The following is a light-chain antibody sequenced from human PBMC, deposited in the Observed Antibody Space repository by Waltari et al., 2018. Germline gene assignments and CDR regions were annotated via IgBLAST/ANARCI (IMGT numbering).Light chain of an antibody. V-gene: IGKV3-15*01. Sequence: IVMTQSPATLSVSPGERATLSCRASQSVSTNLAWYQQKPGQAPRLLIYGASARATGVPARFSGSGSGTEFTLTISSLQSEDFAVYYCQQYNNWPPLFTFGPGTKVEI. J-gene: IGKJ3*01. CDR1: QSVSTN. CDR2: GAS. CDR3: QQYNNWPPLFT.